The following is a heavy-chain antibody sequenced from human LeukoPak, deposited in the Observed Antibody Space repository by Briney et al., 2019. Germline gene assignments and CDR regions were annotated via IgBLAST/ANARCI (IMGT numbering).Heavy chain of an antibody. D-gene: IGHD1-26*01. Sequence: GGSLRLSCAASGFTFSSYSMNWVGQAPGKGLEWVSYISSSSSTIYYADSVKGRFTISRDNAKNSLYLQMNSLRDEDTAVYFCARVDSGTYYMPFDYWGQGSLVTVSS. V-gene: IGHV3-48*02. J-gene: IGHJ4*02. CDR3: ARVDSGTYYMPFDY. CDR2: ISSSSSTI. CDR1: GFTFSSYS.